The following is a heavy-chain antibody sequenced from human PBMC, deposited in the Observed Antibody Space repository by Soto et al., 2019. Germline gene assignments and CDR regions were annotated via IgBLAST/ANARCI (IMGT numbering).Heavy chain of an antibody. J-gene: IGHJ5*02. CDR2: INTNTGNP. D-gene: IGHD3-3*01. Sequence: ASVKVSCKASGYTFTSYAMNWVRQAPGQGLEWMGWINTNTGNPTYAQGFTGRFVFSLDTSVSTAYLQICSLKAEDTAVYYCARENYDFWGGYYHNWFDPWGQGTLVTVSS. CDR1: GYTFTSYA. V-gene: IGHV7-4-1*01. CDR3: ARENYDFWGGYYHNWFDP.